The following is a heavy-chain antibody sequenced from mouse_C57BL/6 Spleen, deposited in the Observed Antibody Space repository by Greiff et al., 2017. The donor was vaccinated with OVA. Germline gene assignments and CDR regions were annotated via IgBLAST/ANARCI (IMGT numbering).Heavy chain of an antibody. D-gene: IGHD2-1*01. CDR2: IYPGDGDT. CDR3: ALYYGNYYAMDY. Sequence: VQLQPSGPELVKPGASVKISCKASGYAFSSSWMNWVKQRPGKGLEWIGRIYPGDGDTNYNGKFKGTATLTADKSSSTAYMQLSRLTAEDSAVYFCALYYGNYYAMDYWGQGTSVTVSS. J-gene: IGHJ4*01. CDR1: GYAFSSSW. V-gene: IGHV1-82*01.